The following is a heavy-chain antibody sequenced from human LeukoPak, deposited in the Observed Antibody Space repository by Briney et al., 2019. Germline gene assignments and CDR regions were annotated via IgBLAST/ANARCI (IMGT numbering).Heavy chain of an antibody. D-gene: IGHD3-22*01. Sequence: ASVKVSCKASGYTFTTYAIHWVRQTPGQRLEWMGWINVGNANTKYSQKLQGRVTITRDTSASTAYMELSTLRSEDTAVYYCARVPYYYDNNWFDPWGQGTLVTVSS. CDR3: ARVPYYYDNNWFDP. J-gene: IGHJ5*02. CDR2: INVGNANT. CDR1: GYTFTTYA. V-gene: IGHV1-3*01.